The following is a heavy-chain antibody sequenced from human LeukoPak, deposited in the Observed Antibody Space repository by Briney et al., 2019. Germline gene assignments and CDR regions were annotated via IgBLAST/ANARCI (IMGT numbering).Heavy chain of an antibody. CDR2: MNPNSGNT. Sequence: EASVKVSCKASGYTFTSYDINWVRQATGQGLEWMGWMNPNSGNTGYAQKFQGRVTMTRDTSISTAYMELSRLRSDDTAVYYCARMGTIFGVVTSSKFDYWGQGTLVTVSS. CDR1: GYTFTSYD. CDR3: ARMGTIFGVVTSSKFDY. V-gene: IGHV1-8*01. J-gene: IGHJ4*02. D-gene: IGHD3-3*01.